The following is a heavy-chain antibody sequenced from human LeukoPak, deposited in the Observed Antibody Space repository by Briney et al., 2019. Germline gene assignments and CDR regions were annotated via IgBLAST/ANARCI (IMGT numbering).Heavy chain of an antibody. D-gene: IGHD3-22*01. CDR2: IIPIFGTA. CDR3: AREDSSGYHPFDY. V-gene: IGHV1-18*01. CDR1: GYTFTSYG. Sequence: ASVKVSCKASGYTFTSYGISWVRQAPGQGLEWMGGIIPIFGTANYAQKFQGRVTMTTDTSTSTAYMELRSLRSDDTAVYYCAREDSSGYHPFDYWGQGTLVTVSS. J-gene: IGHJ4*02.